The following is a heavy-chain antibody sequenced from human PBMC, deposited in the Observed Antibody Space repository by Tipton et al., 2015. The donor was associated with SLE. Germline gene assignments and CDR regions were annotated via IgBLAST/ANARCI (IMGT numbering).Heavy chain of an antibody. V-gene: IGHV4-61*09. CDR3: ARLYQGIAVAGDY. D-gene: IGHD6-19*01. CDR2: IYTSGST. CDR1: GGSISSGSYY. Sequence: TLSLTCTVSGGSISSGSYYWSWIRQPAGKGLEWIGYIYTSGSTNYNPSLKSRVTISVDTSKNQFSLKLSSVTAADTAVYYCARLYQGIAVAGDYWGQGALVTVSS. J-gene: IGHJ4*02.